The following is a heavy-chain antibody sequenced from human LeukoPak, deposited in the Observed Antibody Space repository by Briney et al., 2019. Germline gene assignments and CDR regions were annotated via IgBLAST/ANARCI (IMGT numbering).Heavy chain of an antibody. V-gene: IGHV4-59*08. J-gene: IGHJ3*02. CDR1: GGSIGSYF. Sequence: SETLSLTCTVSGGSIGSYFWNWIRQPPGKGLEWIGYVYYSGSTNYNPSLKSRVTISVDTSKNQFSLKLSSVTAADTAVYYCARQWYIGSARVGLDKWGQGTMVTVSS. CDR3: ARQWYIGSARVGLDK. CDR2: VYYSGST. D-gene: IGHD2-8*01.